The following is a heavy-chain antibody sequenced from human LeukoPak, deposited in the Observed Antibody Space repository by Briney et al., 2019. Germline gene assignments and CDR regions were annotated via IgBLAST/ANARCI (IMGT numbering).Heavy chain of an antibody. J-gene: IGHJ4*02. Sequence: ASAKVSCKASRGTFSSYAISWVRQAPGQGLEWMGGIIPIFGTANYVQKFQGRVTITADESTSTAYMELSSLRSEDTAVYYCASPPGSSMVEGFDYWGQGTLVTVSS. CDR2: IIPIFGTA. CDR1: RGTFSSYA. D-gene: IGHD3-10*01. V-gene: IGHV1-69*13. CDR3: ASPPGSSMVEGFDY.